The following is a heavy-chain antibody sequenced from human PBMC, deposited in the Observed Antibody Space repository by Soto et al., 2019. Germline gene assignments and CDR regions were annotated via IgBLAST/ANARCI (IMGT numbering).Heavy chain of an antibody. CDR1: GLTFSTYW. Sequence: EVQLVESGGGLVQPGGSLRLSCAASGLTFSTYWMTWVRQAPGTGLEWVANIKQDGSETYYVDSVKGRFTISRDNAKHSLYLQMNSLRAEDTAVYYCARRLQNYDALDVWGQGTTVTVSS. CDR2: IKQDGSET. J-gene: IGHJ6*02. D-gene: IGHD4-4*01. V-gene: IGHV3-7*03. CDR3: ARRLQNYDALDV.